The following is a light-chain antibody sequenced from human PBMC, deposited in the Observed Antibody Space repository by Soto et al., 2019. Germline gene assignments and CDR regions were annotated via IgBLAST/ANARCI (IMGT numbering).Light chain of an antibody. CDR2: RAS. J-gene: IGKJ2*01. CDR1: QHVSSN. V-gene: IGKV3-15*01. Sequence: EIVMTQSPATLSVSPGGSATLSCRASQHVSSNLAWYRQKPGQAPPLVIYRASTRATGIPATFSGSGSGTEFTLTISSLQSEDFAVYYCQQYNKWPYTFGQGTKLEI. CDR3: QQYNKWPYT.